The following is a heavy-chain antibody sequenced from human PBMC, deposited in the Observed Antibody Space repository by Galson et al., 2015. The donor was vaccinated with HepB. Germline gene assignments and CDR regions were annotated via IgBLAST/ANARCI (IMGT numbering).Heavy chain of an antibody. CDR3: AKDHHFWSGYHMYYFDC. CDR1: GFTFSSYG. V-gene: IGHV3-30*18. CDR2: ISYDGSNK. D-gene: IGHD3-3*02. Sequence: SLRLSCAASGFTFSSYGMHWVRQAPGKGLEWVAVISYDGSNKYYADSVKGRFTISRDNSKNTLYLQMNSLRAEDTAVYYCAKDHHFWSGYHMYYFDCWGQGTLVTVSS. J-gene: IGHJ4*02.